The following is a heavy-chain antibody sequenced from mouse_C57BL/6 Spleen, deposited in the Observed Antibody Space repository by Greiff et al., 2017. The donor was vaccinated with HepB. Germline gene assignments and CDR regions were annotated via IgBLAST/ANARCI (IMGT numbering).Heavy chain of an antibody. J-gene: IGHJ1*03. D-gene: IGHD1-1*01. Sequence: EVQVVESGGGLVKPGGSLKLSCAASGFTFSSYAMSWVRQTPEKRLEWVATISDGGSYTYYPDNVKGRFTISRDNAKNNLYLQMSHLKSEDTAMYYCARDTRFYYYGSSYWYFDVWGTGTTVTVSS. V-gene: IGHV5-4*01. CDR1: GFTFSSYA. CDR3: ARDTRFYYYGSSYWYFDV. CDR2: ISDGGSYT.